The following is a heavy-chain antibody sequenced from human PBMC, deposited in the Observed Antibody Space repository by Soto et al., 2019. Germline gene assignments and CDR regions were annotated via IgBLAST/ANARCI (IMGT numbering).Heavy chain of an antibody. D-gene: IGHD2-2*01. Sequence: QVQLVESGGGVVQPGRSLRLSCAASGFIFRNHVMHWVRQAPGKGLEWVAVISNDGSNTYYTESVKGRFSISRDNSQNTLCLQMASLRPEDTAVYFCATRSGGCTSTSCLPEFAPRGQGTLVTVSP. CDR1: GFIFRNHV. CDR3: ATRSGGCTSTSCLPEFAP. V-gene: IGHV3-30*03. J-gene: IGHJ5*02. CDR2: ISNDGSNT.